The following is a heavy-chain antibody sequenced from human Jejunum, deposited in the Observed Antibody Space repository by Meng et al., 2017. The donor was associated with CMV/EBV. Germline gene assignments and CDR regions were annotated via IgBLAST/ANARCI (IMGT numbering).Heavy chain of an antibody. D-gene: IGHD5-12*01. CDR2: IYNGDNT. V-gene: IGHV3-53*01. Sequence: VESGEGLIQPGGLMRLSCPASSFTGSRNYMNWVRQAPGKGLEWVSVIYNGDNTNYAESVGGRFTISRDNSKNTLYLQMNSLRAEDTAVYYCAGGAVWLVYEYWGQGTLVTVSS. CDR3: AGGAVWLVYEY. J-gene: IGHJ4*02. CDR1: SFTGSRNY.